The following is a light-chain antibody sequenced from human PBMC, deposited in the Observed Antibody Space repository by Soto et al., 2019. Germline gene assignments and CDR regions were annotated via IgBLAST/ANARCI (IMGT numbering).Light chain of an antibody. CDR3: QQSYSTPRAYT. CDR2: AAS. Sequence: DIQMTQSPSSLSASVGDRVTITCRASQSISSYLNWYQQKPGKAPKLLIYAASSLQSGVPSRFSGSASGTDFTRTISSLQPEDFATYYCQQSYSTPRAYTFGQGTKLEIK. V-gene: IGKV1-39*01. J-gene: IGKJ2*01. CDR1: QSISSY.